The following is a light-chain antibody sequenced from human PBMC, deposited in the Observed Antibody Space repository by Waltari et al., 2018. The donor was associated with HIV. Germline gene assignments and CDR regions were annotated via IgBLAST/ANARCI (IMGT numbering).Light chain of an antibody. V-gene: IGKV1-8*01. Sequence: ALQMTQPPPSFSPSTGHNDTITCRASQDVSTYLTWYQEKPGKAPKLLFYPASTLQGGVPSRFSGSGSGTDFTLTINCLQREDFATYYCQQYYDYPRTFGQGTKVEIK. CDR1: QDVSTY. CDR3: QQYYDYPRT. CDR2: PAS. J-gene: IGKJ1*01.